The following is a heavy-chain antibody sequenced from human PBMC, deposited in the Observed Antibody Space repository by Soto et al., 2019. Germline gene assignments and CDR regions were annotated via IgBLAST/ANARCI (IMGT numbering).Heavy chain of an antibody. V-gene: IGHV3-23*01. J-gene: IGHJ4*02. CDR1: GFTFSSYA. CDR2: ISGGGGST. Sequence: GGSLRLSCAASGFTFSSYAMSWVRQAPGKGLEWVSAISGGGGSTYYADSVKGRFTISRDNSKNTLYLQMNSLRAEDTAVYYCAKDGRRWDLPADYWGQGALVTGSS. CDR3: AKDGRRWDLPADY. D-gene: IGHD1-26*01.